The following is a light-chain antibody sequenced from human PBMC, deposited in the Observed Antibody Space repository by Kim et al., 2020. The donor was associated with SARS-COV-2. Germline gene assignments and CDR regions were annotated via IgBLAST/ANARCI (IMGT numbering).Light chain of an antibody. J-gene: IGKJ4*01. Sequence: SQGERASLSCRASQSVSSGYFAWYRQKPGQAPRLVMYGASSRATGIPDRFSGSGSGTDFTLTISRLEPEDFAVYYCQQYGSSPLTFGGGTKVDIK. V-gene: IGKV3-20*01. CDR1: QSVSSGY. CDR3: QQYGSSPLT. CDR2: GAS.